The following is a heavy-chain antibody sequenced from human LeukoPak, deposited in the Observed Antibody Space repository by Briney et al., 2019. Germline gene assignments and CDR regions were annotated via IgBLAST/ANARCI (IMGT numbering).Heavy chain of an antibody. V-gene: IGHV1-2*06. Sequence: ASVKVSCKASGYTFTGYYMHWVRQAPGQGLEWMGRINPNSGGTNYAQKFQGRVAMTRDTSISTAYMELSRLRSDDTAVYYCARDLYRIAAAGTTPFDYWGQRTLVTVSS. CDR3: ARDLYRIAAAGTTPFDY. CDR2: INPNSGGT. CDR1: GYTFTGYY. J-gene: IGHJ4*02. D-gene: IGHD6-13*01.